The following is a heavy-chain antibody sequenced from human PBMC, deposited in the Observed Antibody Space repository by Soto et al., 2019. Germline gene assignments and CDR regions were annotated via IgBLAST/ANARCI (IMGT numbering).Heavy chain of an antibody. Sequence: SCIRKQQGKGLEWIREINHSGSTNYNPSLKSRVTISVDTSKNQFSLKLSSVTAADTAVYYCAREAIVVVVAARRYNWFDPWGQGGLVS. D-gene: IGHD2-15*01. CDR2: INHSGST. CDR3: AREAIVVVVAARRYNWFDP. V-gene: IGHV4-34*01. J-gene: IGHJ5*02.